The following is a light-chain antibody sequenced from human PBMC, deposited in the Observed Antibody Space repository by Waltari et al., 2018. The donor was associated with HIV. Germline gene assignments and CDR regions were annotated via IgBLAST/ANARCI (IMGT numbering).Light chain of an antibody. CDR2: KDS. CDR1: ALPKQY. J-gene: IGLJ3*02. CDR3: QSVDSSGSIWV. Sequence: SYELTQPPSVSVSPGQTATTTCSGDALPKQYAFWYQQKPGQAPVLVVYKDSERPSGIPERFSGSSAGTTVTLTISGVQAEDEDDYHCQSVDSSGSIWVFGGGTKLTVL. V-gene: IGLV3-25*03.